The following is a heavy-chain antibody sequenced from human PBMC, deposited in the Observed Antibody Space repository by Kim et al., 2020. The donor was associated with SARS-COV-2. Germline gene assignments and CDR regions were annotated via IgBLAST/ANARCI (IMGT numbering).Heavy chain of an antibody. CDR3: AKDINKDDFWSGYRTYYYDYGMDV. CDR1: GFTFSSYA. Sequence: GGSLRLSCAASGFTFSSYAMSWVRQAPGKGLEWVSAISGSGGSTYYADSVKGRFTISRDNSKNTLYLQMNSLRAEDTAVYYCAKDINKDDFWSGYRTYYYDYGMDVWGQGTTVTVSS. D-gene: IGHD3-3*01. V-gene: IGHV3-23*01. CDR2: ISGSGGST. J-gene: IGHJ6*02.